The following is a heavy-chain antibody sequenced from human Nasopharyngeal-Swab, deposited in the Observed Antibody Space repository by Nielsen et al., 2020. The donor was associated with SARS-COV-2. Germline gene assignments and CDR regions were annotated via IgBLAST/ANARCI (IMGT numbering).Heavy chain of an antibody. CDR3: ARDRKVVLSGSSPDY. Sequence: ASVKVSCKASGYTFTSYYLHWVRQAPGQGLEWMGIINPSGGSATYAQKFQRRVTFTRDTSTTTFYMELSSLRSDDTAVYYCARDRKVVLSGSSPDYWGQGTLVSVSS. J-gene: IGHJ4*02. V-gene: IGHV1-46*01. D-gene: IGHD3-3*01. CDR2: INPSGGSA. CDR1: GYTFTSYY.